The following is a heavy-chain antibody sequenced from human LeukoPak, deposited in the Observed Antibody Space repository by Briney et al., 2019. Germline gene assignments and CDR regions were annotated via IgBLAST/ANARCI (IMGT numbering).Heavy chain of an antibody. CDR2: IYASGT. CDR1: GGSINSGSHH. CDR3: AREYRSGYDDKIDY. V-gene: IGHV4-61*02. D-gene: IGHD3-22*01. Sequence: KPSQTLSLTCTVSGGSINSGSHHWNCHPQPNGQGLEWIGRIYASGTNYNPSLKSRVTISVDTSKNQFSLKLSSVTAADTAVYYCAREYRSGYDDKIDYWGQGTLVTVSS. J-gene: IGHJ4*02.